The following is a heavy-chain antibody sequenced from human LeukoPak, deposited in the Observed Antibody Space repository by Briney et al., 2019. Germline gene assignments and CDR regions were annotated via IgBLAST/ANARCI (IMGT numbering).Heavy chain of an antibody. V-gene: IGHV3-21*01. D-gene: IGHD6-19*01. CDR1: GFTFSSYT. CDR3: ARKAVAVDC. J-gene: IGHJ4*02. CDR2: ITGSSTYI. Sequence: PGGSLRLSCAASGFTFSSYTMNWVRQAPGKGLEWVSSITGSSTYIFYADSVKGRFTVSRDNAKNSLYLQMNSLRAEDTAVYYCARKAVAVDCWGQGTLVTVSS.